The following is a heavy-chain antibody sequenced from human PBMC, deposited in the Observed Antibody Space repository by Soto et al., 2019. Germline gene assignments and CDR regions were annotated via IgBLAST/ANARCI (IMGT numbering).Heavy chain of an antibody. CDR3: AREHRLYSSSWYDVGGMDV. CDR2: INAGNGNT. D-gene: IGHD6-13*01. CDR1: GYTFTSYA. V-gene: IGHV1-3*01. Sequence: QVQLVQSGAEVKKPGASVKVSCKASGYTFTSYAMHWVRQAPGQRLEWMGWINAGNGNTKYSQKFQGRVTITRDTSARNDYMELGRLRSEDTAVYYCAREHRLYSSSWYDVGGMDVWGQGTTVTVSS. J-gene: IGHJ6*02.